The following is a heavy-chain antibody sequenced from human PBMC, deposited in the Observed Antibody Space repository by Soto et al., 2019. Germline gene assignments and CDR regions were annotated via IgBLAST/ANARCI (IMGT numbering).Heavy chain of an antibody. CDR3: ASNYYDLCSGYYDFYYLDV. D-gene: IGHD3-3*01. V-gene: IGHV3-30*03. Sequence: QVQLVESGGGVVQPGRSLRLSCAASGFTFTTCGMHWVRQAPGKGLEWVALISHDGSNKYYAESVKGRFTISRDNSKNTLDPQINSLGAEDTAVYFCASNYYDLCSGYYDFYYLDVWGKGTTVTVSS. CDR2: ISHDGSNK. J-gene: IGHJ6*03. CDR1: GFTFTTCG.